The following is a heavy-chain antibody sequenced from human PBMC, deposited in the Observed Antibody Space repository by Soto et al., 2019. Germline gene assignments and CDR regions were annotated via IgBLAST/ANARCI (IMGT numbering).Heavy chain of an antibody. D-gene: IGHD3-10*01. J-gene: IGHJ4*02. V-gene: IGHV4-31*03. CDR1: GGSISSGDYY. Sequence: QVKLQESGPGLVKPSQTLSLTCTVSGGSISSGDYYWSWIRQHPGKGLEWIGYIYRSGSTYYNPSFKSRVTMSVDRSKNQFSLKLSSVTAADTAVYYCARDFDDSGTSYFDYWGQGILVTVSS. CDR3: ARDFDDSGTSYFDY. CDR2: IYRSGST.